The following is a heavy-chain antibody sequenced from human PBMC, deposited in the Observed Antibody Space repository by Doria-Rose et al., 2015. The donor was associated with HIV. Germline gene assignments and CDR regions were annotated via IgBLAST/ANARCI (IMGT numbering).Heavy chain of an antibody. CDR2: IFYTGST. CDR3: ARVLSGTYDY. CDR1: GGSISRYY. V-gene: IGHV4-59*01. D-gene: IGHD1-26*01. Sequence: QVQLQESGPGLVKPSETLSLTCSVSGGSISRYYWSWIRQPPGKGLEYIGDIFYTGSTNYSTYLKSRVSISIDTSKNKFSLRLSSVTAADTAVYYCARVLSGTYDYWGQGTLVTVSS. J-gene: IGHJ4*02.